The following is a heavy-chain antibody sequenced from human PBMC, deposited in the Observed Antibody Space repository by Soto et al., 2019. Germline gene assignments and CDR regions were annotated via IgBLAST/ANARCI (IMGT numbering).Heavy chain of an antibody. CDR1: GFTFSAYW. J-gene: IGHJ4*02. CDR3: ARAPSYNWNRPYYFDY. Sequence: GGSLRLSCAASGFTFSAYWMSWVRQAPGKGLQWVANIMQDGSEKYYVDSVKGRFTISRDNAKNSLYLQMNSLRAEDTAVYYCARAPSYNWNRPYYFDYWGQGTLVTVSS. D-gene: IGHD1-20*01. V-gene: IGHV3-7*01. CDR2: IMQDGSEK.